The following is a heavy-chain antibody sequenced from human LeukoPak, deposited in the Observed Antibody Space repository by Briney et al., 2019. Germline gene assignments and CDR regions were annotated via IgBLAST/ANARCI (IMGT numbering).Heavy chain of an antibody. CDR1: GFTFSSYG. CDR3: ARDLPDSSGYYYSWTYYYYYYGMDV. Sequence: GGSLRLSCAASGFTFSSYGMHWVRQAPGKGLEWVAVIWYDGSNKYYADSVKGRFTISRDNSKNTLYLQMNSLRAEDTAVYYCARDLPDSSGYYYSWTYYYYYYGMDVWGQGTTVTVSS. D-gene: IGHD3-22*01. J-gene: IGHJ6*02. CDR2: IWYDGSNK. V-gene: IGHV3-33*01.